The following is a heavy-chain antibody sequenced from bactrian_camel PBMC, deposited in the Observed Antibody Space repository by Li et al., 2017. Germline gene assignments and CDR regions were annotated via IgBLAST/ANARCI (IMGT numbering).Heavy chain of an antibody. V-gene: IGHV3S53*01. D-gene: IGHD1*01. CDR2: IHSDFSA. CDR3: ATNYRLRCTENRSDFPY. CDR1: GPRYKTGC. J-gene: IGHJ6*01. Sequence: VESGGGSVQSGGSLRLSCAVSGPRYKTGCMAWFRQVPGKERGGVAYIHSDFSADYADSAKGRFTISKDIAENILYLQMNSLKPEDTAIYYCATNYRLRCTENRSDFPYWGQGTQVTVS.